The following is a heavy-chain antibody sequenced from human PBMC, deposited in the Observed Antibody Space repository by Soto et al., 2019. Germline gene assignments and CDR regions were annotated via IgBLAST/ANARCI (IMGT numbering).Heavy chain of an antibody. CDR2: IYYSGST. CDR1: GGSISSSSYY. Sequence: QLQLQESGPGLVKPSETLSLTCTVSGGSISSSSYYWGWIRQPPGKGLEWIGSIYYSGSTYYNPSLKSRVTISVDTSKNQFSLKLSSVTAADTAVYYCARHFLVRGAIIDYWGQGTLVTVSS. J-gene: IGHJ4*02. CDR3: ARHFLVRGAIIDY. V-gene: IGHV4-39*01. D-gene: IGHD3-10*01.